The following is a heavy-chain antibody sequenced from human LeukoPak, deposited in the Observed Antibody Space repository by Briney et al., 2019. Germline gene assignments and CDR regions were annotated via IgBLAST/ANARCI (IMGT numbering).Heavy chain of an antibody. CDR2: ISSSGNTT. D-gene: IGHD3-22*01. CDR1: GFIFRDNY. Sequence: PGGSLRLSCEASGFIFRDNYMSWIRQAPGKGLEWISYISSSGNTTQYVDSVKGRFTISRDNAKNSLYLQMNSLRAEDTAVYYCARDRSGSLAFDIWGQGTMVTVSS. CDR3: ARDRSGSLAFDI. V-gene: IGHV3-11*01. J-gene: IGHJ3*02.